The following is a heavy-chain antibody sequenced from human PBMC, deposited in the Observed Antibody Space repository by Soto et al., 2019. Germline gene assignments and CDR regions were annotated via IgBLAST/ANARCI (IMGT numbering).Heavy chain of an antibody. Sequence: VESLKISCKTSGDNFTSYCIGWVRQMPGKGLEWMGIIYPGDSNTKYSPSFRGQVTISAEKYITTAYLQRRSMKASDTAMYYCAKQRRIAADGTAWLDAWGQGTMVTV. D-gene: IGHD6-13*01. CDR2: IYPGDSNT. V-gene: IGHV5-51*01. CDR3: AKQRRIAADGTAWLDA. J-gene: IGHJ5*02. CDR1: GDNFTSYC.